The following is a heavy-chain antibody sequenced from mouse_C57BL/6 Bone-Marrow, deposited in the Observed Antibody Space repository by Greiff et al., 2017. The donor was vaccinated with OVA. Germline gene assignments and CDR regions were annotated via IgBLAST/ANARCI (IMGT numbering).Heavy chain of an antibody. J-gene: IGHJ3*01. CDR3: ARSNYSNYLAWFAY. CDR2: IYWDDDK. CDR1: GFSLSTSGMG. V-gene: IGHV8-12*01. D-gene: IGHD2-5*01. Sequence: QVTLKECGPGILQSSQTLSLTCSFSGFSLSTSGMGVSWIRQPSGKGLEWLAHIYWDDDKRYNPSLKSRLTISKDTSRNQVFLKITSVDTADTATYYCARSNYSNYLAWFAYWGQGTLVTVSA.